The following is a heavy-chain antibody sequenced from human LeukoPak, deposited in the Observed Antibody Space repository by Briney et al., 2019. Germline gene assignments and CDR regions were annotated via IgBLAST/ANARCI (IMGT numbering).Heavy chain of an antibody. D-gene: IGHD5-18*01. V-gene: IGHV4-59*01. CDR2: ICYSGST. J-gene: IGHJ4*02. CDR3: ARAGGAMAPFDY. CDR1: GGSISSYY. Sequence: SETLSLTCTVSGGSISSYYWSWIRQPPGKGLEWIGYICYSGSTNYNPSLKSRVTISVDTSKNQFSLKLSSVTAADTAVYYCARAGGAMAPFDYWGQGTLVTVSS.